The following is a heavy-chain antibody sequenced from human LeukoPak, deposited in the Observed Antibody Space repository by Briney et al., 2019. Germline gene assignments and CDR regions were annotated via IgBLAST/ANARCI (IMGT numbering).Heavy chain of an antibody. D-gene: IGHD1-7*01. V-gene: IGHV4-34*01. Sequence: SETLSLTCAVYGGSFSGYYWSWIRQPPGKGLEWIGEINHSGSTNYNPSLKSRVTISVDASKNQFSLKLSSVTAADTALYYCARLNGNFQNFYDYWGQGTLVTVSS. J-gene: IGHJ4*02. CDR1: GGSFSGYY. CDR3: ARLNGNFQNFYDY. CDR2: INHSGST.